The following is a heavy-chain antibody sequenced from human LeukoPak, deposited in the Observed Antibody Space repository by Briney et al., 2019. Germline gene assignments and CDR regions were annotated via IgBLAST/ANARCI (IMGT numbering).Heavy chain of an antibody. CDR3: ARPLRGWELGAFDI. Sequence: SVKVSCKASGGTFSSYAISWVRQAPGQGLEWMGGIIPIFGTANYAQKFQGRVTITADESTSTAYMELSSLRSEDTAVYYCARPLRGWELGAFDIWGQGTMVTVSS. J-gene: IGHJ3*02. D-gene: IGHD1-26*01. V-gene: IGHV1-69*01. CDR2: IIPIFGTA. CDR1: GGTFSSYA.